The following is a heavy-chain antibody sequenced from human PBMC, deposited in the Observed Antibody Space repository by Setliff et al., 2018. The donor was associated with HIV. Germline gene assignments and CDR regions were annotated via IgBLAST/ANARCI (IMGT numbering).Heavy chain of an antibody. CDR3: TTDSGLRYLDWLSPLDAFDI. D-gene: IGHD3-9*01. Sequence: GGSLRLSCAAAGFTFSKAWMSWFRQTPGKGLEWVGRIKSRTVTETTDVAAPVKGRFTISRDDSQNMVYLQMNSLKTEDTAMYYCTTDSGLRYLDWLSPLDAFDIWGQGTMVTVSS. CDR2: IKSRTVTETT. V-gene: IGHV3-15*01. CDR1: GFTFSKAW. J-gene: IGHJ3*02.